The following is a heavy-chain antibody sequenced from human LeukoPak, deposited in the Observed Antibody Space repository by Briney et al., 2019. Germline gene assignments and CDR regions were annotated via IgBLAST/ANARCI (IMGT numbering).Heavy chain of an antibody. Sequence: GGSLRLSCAASGLTFSSDWMHWVRQAPGKGLVWVSRVNEDGSTTNYADSVKGRSTIFRDNAKNTLYLQMNSLRAEDTAVYYCVRDLGGRSGHWGQGTLVTVSS. D-gene: IGHD1-26*01. CDR3: VRDLGGRSGH. CDR2: VNEDGSTT. J-gene: IGHJ4*02. V-gene: IGHV3-74*01. CDR1: GLTFSSDW.